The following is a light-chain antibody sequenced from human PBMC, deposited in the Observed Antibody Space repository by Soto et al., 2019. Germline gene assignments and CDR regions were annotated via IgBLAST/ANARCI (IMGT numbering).Light chain of an antibody. CDR2: DVS. CDR3: QQRRNCPST. Sequence: EIVLTQSPATLSLSPGERATLSCRASQSVSSYLAWYQQKPGQAPRLLIYDVSNRATGIPARFSGSGSGTQFTITIISLEPEDFAVYYCQQRRNCPSTFGSGTRVDIK. J-gene: IGKJ3*01. CDR1: QSVSSY. V-gene: IGKV3-11*01.